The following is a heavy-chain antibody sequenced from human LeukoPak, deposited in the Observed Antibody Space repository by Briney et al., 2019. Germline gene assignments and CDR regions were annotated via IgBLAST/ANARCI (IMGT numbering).Heavy chain of an antibody. D-gene: IGHD5-24*01. CDR2: IYTSGST. CDR1: GGSISSYY. V-gene: IGHV4-4*07. CDR3: ARDGYNYWYYFDY. J-gene: IGHJ4*02. Sequence: SETLSLTCTVSGGSISSYYWSWIRQPAGKGLEWVGRIYTSGSTNCNPSLKSRVTMSVDTSKNQFSLKLSSVTAADTAVYYCARDGYNYWYYFDYWGQGTLVTVSS.